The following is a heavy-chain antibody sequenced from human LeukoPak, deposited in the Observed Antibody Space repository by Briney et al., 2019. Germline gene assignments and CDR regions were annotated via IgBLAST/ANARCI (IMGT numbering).Heavy chain of an antibody. D-gene: IGHD3-22*01. CDR2: ISYDGSNK. CDR1: GFTFSSYG. Sequence: GGSLRLSCAASGFTFSSYGMHWVRQAPGKGLEWVAVISYDGSNKYYADSVKGRFTISRDNSKNTLYLQMNSLRAEDTAVYYCAKDLDHYYDTYYYMDVWGKGTTITISS. CDR3: AKDLDHYYDTYYYMDV. V-gene: IGHV3-30*18. J-gene: IGHJ6*03.